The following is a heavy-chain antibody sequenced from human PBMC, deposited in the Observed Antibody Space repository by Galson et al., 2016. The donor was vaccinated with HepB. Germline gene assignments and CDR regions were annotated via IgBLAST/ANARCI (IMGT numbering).Heavy chain of an antibody. V-gene: IGHV1-18*01. Sequence: SVKVSCKASGYTFTSYGISWVRQAPGQGLEWMGWISAYNGNTNYAQHPQGRVTMTTDTSTSTAYTELRSLRSDDTAVYYCAREDEYIWGSYRTIDYWGQGTLVTVSS. CDR1: GYTFTSYG. D-gene: IGHD3-16*02. J-gene: IGHJ4*02. CDR3: AREDEYIWGSYRTIDY. CDR2: ISAYNGNT.